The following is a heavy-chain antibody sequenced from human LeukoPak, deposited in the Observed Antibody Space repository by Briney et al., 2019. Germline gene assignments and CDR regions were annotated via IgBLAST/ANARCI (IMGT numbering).Heavy chain of an antibody. CDR3: ARAGGGYGEYYYYMDV. V-gene: IGHV3-20*04. CDR1: GFTFYDYG. CDR2: INWNGGST. J-gene: IGHJ6*03. Sequence: GGSLRLSCTASGFTFYDYGMSWVRHAPGKGLEWVSGINWNGGSTGYADSVKGRFTISRDNAKNSLYLQMNSLRAEDTALYYCARAGGGYGEYYYYMDVWGKGTTVTVSS. D-gene: IGHD4-17*01.